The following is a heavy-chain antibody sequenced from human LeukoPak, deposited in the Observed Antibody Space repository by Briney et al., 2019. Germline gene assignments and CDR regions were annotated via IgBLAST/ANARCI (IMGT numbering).Heavy chain of an antibody. V-gene: IGHV4-4*07. Sequence: PSETLSLTCSLPGVSMSSYYWNWIRKPAGKGLEWIGRIYVSGSTSYNPSLKSRVTISIDTSKNQFSLNLNSVTAADTAVYYFAREIDFPGGLRIDFWGQGILVTVSS. CDR3: AREIDFPGGLRIDF. D-gene: IGHD3/OR15-3a*01. CDR1: GVSMSSYY. CDR2: IYVSGST. J-gene: IGHJ4*02.